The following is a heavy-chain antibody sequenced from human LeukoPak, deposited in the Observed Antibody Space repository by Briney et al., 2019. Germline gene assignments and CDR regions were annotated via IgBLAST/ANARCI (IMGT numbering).Heavy chain of an antibody. CDR2: IRYDESDK. CDR3: AKSVGGRFGESPDY. D-gene: IGHD3-10*01. Sequence: GGSLRLSCATSGFTFSHYGMHWVRQPPGRGLDWVAHIRYDESDKYYADSVKGRFTISRDNSKNTLYLQMNSLRAEDTAVYYCAKSVGGRFGESPDYWGQGTLVTDSS. V-gene: IGHV3-30*02. J-gene: IGHJ4*02. CDR1: GFTFSHYG.